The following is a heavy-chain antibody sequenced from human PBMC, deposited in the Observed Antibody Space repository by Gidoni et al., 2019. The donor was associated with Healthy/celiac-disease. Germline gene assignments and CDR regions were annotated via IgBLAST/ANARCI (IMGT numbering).Heavy chain of an antibody. CDR1: GFTFSSYG. J-gene: IGHJ4*02. CDR2: ISYDGSNK. Sequence: QVQLVESGGGVVPPGRSLRLSCAAPGFTFSSYGMHWVRQAPGKGLEWVAVISYDGSNKYYADSVKGRFTISRDNSKNTLYLQMNSLRAEDTAVYYCAKSGGGKVHFDYWGQGTLVTVSS. V-gene: IGHV3-30*18. D-gene: IGHD2-15*01. CDR3: AKSGGGKVHFDY.